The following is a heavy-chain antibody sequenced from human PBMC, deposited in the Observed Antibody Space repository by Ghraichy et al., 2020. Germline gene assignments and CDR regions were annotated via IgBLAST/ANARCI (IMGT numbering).Heavy chain of an antibody. D-gene: IGHD3-22*01. Sequence: GESLNISCAASGFTFSSYSMNWVRQAPGKGLEWVSSISSSSSYIYYADSVKGRFTISRDNAKNSLYLQMNSLRAEDTAVYYCARTQGIQNYYDSSGYYYWYFDLWGRGTLVTVSS. J-gene: IGHJ2*01. CDR1: GFTFSSYS. V-gene: IGHV3-21*01. CDR2: ISSSSSYI. CDR3: ARTQGIQNYYDSSGYYYWYFDL.